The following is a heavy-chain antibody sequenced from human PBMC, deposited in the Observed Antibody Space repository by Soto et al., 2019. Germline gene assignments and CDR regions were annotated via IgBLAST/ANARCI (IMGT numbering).Heavy chain of an antibody. Sequence: QVQLVQSGAEVKKPGASVKVSCKASGYTFTGYYMHWVRQAPGQGLEWMGWINPNSGGTNYAQKFQGWVTRTRDTSISTAYMELSRLRSDDTAVYYCARAGWDSSGWRGEAFDIWGQGTMVTVSS. J-gene: IGHJ3*02. D-gene: IGHD6-19*01. CDR3: ARAGWDSSGWRGEAFDI. CDR2: INPNSGGT. V-gene: IGHV1-2*04. CDR1: GYTFTGYY.